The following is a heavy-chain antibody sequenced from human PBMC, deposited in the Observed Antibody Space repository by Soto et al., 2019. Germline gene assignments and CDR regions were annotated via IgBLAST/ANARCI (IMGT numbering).Heavy chain of an antibody. Sequence: SETLSLTCTVSGGSISSSSYYWGWIRQPPGKGLEWIGSIYYSGSTYYNPSLKSRVTISVDTSKNQFSLKLSSVTAADTAVYYCARHVYEGYSSSWYPIAYPGSRIFDFWGRGTLVTVSS. CDR1: GGSISSSSYY. J-gene: IGHJ4*02. V-gene: IGHV4-39*01. CDR3: ARHVYEGYSSSWYPIAYPGSRIFDF. D-gene: IGHD6-13*01. CDR2: IYYSGST.